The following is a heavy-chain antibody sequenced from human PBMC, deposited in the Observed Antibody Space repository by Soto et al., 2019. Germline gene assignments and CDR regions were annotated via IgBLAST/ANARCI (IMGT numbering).Heavy chain of an antibody. CDR2: ISWNSGSI. D-gene: IGHD2-8*01. Sequence: SLSLSCAASGFTFVDYAMHWVRQAPGKGLEWVSGISWNSGSIGYADSVKGRFTISRDNAKKSLYLQMNSLRAEDTALYYCAKDLFGQMVAARSWGQGALVTVSS. CDR1: GFTFVDYA. J-gene: IGHJ4*02. V-gene: IGHV3-9*01. CDR3: AKDLFGQMVAARS.